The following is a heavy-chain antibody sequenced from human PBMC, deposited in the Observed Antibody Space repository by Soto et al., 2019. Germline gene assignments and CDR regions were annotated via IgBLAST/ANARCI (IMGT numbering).Heavy chain of an antibody. CDR2: TCYRSKWYN. J-gene: IGHJ6*02. D-gene: IGHD6-13*01. V-gene: IGHV6-1*01. Sequence: TNDLTCAISRASVSRNSATWNWIREFPPRGVEWLGRTCYRSKWYNDSAVSVKSRITINPDTSQNQFSRQLNSVTPEDTAVYYCARDLRGAAAGRHYYGMDVWGQGTKVTVSS. CDR3: ARDLRGAAAGRHYYGMDV. CDR1: RASVSRNSAT.